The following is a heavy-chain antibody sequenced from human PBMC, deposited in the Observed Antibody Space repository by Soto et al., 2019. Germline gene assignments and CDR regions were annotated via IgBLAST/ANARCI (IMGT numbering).Heavy chain of an antibody. CDR1: GYTFTSYG. V-gene: IGHV1-18*01. CDR3: ARTTYYYDSSGYYPRKPLEYFDY. Sequence: ASVKVSCKASGYTFTSYGISWVRQAPGQGLEWMGWISAYNGNTNYAQKLQGRVTMTTDASTSTAYMELMSLRSDDTAVYYCARTTYYYDSSGYYPRKPLEYFDYWGQGTLVTVSS. CDR2: ISAYNGNT. J-gene: IGHJ4*02. D-gene: IGHD3-22*01.